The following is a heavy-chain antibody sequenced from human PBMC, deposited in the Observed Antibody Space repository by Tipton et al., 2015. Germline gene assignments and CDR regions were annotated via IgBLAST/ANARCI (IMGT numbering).Heavy chain of an antibody. CDR3: ARDAGRYYDSSGLSWYFDL. CDR1: GYSINNDYY. CDR2: ISYSETS. V-gene: IGHV4-38-2*02. D-gene: IGHD3-22*01. J-gene: IGHJ2*01. Sequence: GLVKPSETMSLTCDVSGYSINNDYYWGWIRQAPGKGLEWIGYISYSETSHYNPSLKSRVTISVDTSKNQFSLKLSSVTAADTAVYYCARDAGRYYDSSGLSWYFDLWGRGALVTVSS.